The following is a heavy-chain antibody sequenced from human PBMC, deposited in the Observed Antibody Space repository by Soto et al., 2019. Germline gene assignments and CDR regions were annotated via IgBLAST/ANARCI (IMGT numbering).Heavy chain of an antibody. J-gene: IGHJ5*02. Sequence: PVGSLRLSCAASGFTFSDYAMSWVRQAPGKGLEWVSGISGSGANTKYADSVKGRFTITRDNSKDTLYLQMSSLRVEDTAVYYWAKDRGEVPENNWFDPWGQGTLVTVSS. D-gene: IGHD2-2*01. CDR1: GFTFSDYA. CDR3: AKDRGEVPENNWFDP. V-gene: IGHV3-23*01. CDR2: ISGSGANT.